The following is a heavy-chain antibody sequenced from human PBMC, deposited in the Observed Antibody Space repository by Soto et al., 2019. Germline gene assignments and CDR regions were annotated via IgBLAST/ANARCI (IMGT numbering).Heavy chain of an antibody. CDR3: ARTGSSSWYWFDP. CDR1: GYTFTSYA. Sequence: ASVKVSCKASGYTFTSYAMHWVRQAPGQRLEWMGWINAGNGNTKYSQKFQGRVTITRDTSASTAYMELSSLRSEDTAVYYCARTGSSSWYWFDPWGQGTLVNVSS. CDR2: INAGNGNT. V-gene: IGHV1-3*01. J-gene: IGHJ5*02. D-gene: IGHD6-13*01.